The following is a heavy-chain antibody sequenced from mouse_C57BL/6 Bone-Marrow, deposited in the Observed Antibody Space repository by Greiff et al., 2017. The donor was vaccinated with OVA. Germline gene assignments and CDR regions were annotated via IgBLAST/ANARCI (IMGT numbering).Heavy chain of an antibody. J-gene: IGHJ4*01. V-gene: IGHV5-6*01. CDR2: ISSGGSYT. Sequence: EVKLMESGGDLVKPGGSLKLSCAASGFTFSSYGMSWVRQTPDKRLEWVATISSGGSYTYYPDSVKGRFTISRDNAKNTLYLQMSILKSEDTAMYYCARHDYDAMDYWGQGTSVTVSS. CDR3: ARHDYDAMDY. CDR1: GFTFSSYG.